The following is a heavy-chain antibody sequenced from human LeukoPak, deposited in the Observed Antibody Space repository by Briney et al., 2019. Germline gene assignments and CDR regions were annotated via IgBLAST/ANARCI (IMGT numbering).Heavy chain of an antibody. D-gene: IGHD3-3*01. CDR3: AKMRFLEWLSYFDH. V-gene: IGHV3-30*02. J-gene: IGHJ4*02. CDR2: IRYDGSNK. Sequence: PGGPLRLSCAASGFTFSSYGMHWVRQAPGKGLEWVAFIRYDGSNKYYADSVKGRFTISRDNSKNTLYLQMNSLRAEDTAVYYCAKMRFLEWLSYFDHWGQGTLVTVSS. CDR1: GFTFSSYG.